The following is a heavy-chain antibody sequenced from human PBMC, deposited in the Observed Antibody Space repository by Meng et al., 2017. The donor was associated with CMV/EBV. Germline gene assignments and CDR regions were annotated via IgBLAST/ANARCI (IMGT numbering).Heavy chain of an antibody. CDR3: ARDLDISEYYYYGMDV. V-gene: IGHV4-30-4*08. J-gene: IGHJ6*02. Sequence: SETLSLTCTVSGGSISSGDYYWSWIRQPPGKSLEWIGYIYYSGSTYYNPSLKSRVTISVDTSKNQFSLKLSSVTAADTAVYYCARDLDISEYYYYGMDVWGQGTTVTVSS. D-gene: IGHD2-2*03. CDR2: IYYSGST. CDR1: GGSISSGDYY.